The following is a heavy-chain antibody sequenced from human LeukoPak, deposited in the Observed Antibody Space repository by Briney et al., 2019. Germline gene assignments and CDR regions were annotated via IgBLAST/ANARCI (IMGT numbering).Heavy chain of an antibody. CDR1: GFSLSTSGVG. CDR3: AHTRAEDTMFGVVIARYNY. Sequence: SGPTLVNPTQTLTLTCTFSGFSLSTSGVGVGWIRQPPGKGLEWLALLYWDDDKRFSPSLKTRLTITKDTSQNQVVLTMTNMDPVDTATYFCAHTRAEDTMFGVVIARYNYWGQGILVTVSS. CDR2: LYWDDDK. J-gene: IGHJ4*02. D-gene: IGHD3-3*01. V-gene: IGHV2-5*02.